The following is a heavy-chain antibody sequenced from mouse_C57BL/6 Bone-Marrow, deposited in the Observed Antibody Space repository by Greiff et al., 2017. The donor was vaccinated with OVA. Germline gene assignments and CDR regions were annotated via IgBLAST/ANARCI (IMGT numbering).Heavy chain of an antibody. D-gene: IGHD1-1*01. Sequence: EVQRVESGGGLVKPGGSLKLSCAASGFTFSSYAMSWVRQTPEKRLEWVATISDGGSYTYYPDNVKGRFTISRDNAKNNLYLQMSHLKSEDTAMYYCAREPPYYYGSSRRAYWGQGTLVTVSA. J-gene: IGHJ3*01. V-gene: IGHV5-4*01. CDR1: GFTFSSYA. CDR2: ISDGGSYT. CDR3: AREPPYYYGSSRRAY.